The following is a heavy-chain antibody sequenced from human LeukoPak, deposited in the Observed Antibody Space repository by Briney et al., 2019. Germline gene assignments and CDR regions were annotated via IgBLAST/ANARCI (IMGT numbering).Heavy chain of an antibody. CDR2: IYYSGST. Sequence: SETLSLTRIVSGDSINGFYWSWIRQPPGKGLEWIGYIYYSGSTNYNPSLKSRVTISVDTSKNQFSLKLSSVTAADTAVYYCARKWGPADAFDIWGQGTMVTVSS. J-gene: IGHJ3*02. CDR1: GDSINGFY. D-gene: IGHD3-16*01. V-gene: IGHV4-59*01. CDR3: ARKWGPADAFDI.